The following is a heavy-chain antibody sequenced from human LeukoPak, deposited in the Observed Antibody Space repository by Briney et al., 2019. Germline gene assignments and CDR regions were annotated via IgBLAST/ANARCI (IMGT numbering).Heavy chain of an antibody. V-gene: IGHV3-7*01. D-gene: IGHD6-19*01. Sequence: GGSLRLSCAASGFTFSSYWMSWVRQAPGKGPEWVANIKQDGSEKYYVDSVKGRFTISRDNAKNSLYLQMNSLRAEDTAVYYCARIRRGWSQNWDYWGQGSLVTVSS. CDR1: GFTFSSYW. J-gene: IGHJ4*02. CDR2: IKQDGSEK. CDR3: ARIRRGWSQNWDY.